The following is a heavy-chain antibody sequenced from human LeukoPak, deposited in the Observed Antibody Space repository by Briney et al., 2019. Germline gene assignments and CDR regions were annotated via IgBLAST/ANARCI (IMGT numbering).Heavy chain of an antibody. J-gene: IGHJ4*02. V-gene: IGHV3-43D*04. Sequence: PGGSLRLSCAASGFTFDDYAMLWVRQAPGKGLEWVSLISWNGGSTYYADSVKGRFTISRDNSKNSLYLQMNSLRSEDTALYYCAKAQNWAFDYWGQGTLVTVSS. CDR1: GFTFDDYA. D-gene: IGHD7-27*01. CDR2: ISWNGGST. CDR3: AKAQNWAFDY.